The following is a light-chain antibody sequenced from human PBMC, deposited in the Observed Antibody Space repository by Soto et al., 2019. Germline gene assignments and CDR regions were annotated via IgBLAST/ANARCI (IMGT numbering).Light chain of an antibody. CDR3: QQYNNWPQT. J-gene: IGKJ1*01. Sequence: EIVMSQSPATLSASPGERATISCRASQSVNRYLAWYQQKPGQAPRLLIFGPSTRATGVPGRFSGSGSGTEFTLTISSLQSEDFAVYYCQQYNNWPQTFGQGTKVDI. CDR2: GPS. V-gene: IGKV3-15*01. CDR1: QSVNRY.